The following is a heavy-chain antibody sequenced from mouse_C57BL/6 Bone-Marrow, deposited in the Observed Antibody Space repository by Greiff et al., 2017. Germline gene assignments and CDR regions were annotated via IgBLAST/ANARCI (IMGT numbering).Heavy chain of an antibody. Sequence: QVQLQQPGAELVKPGASVKMSCKASGYTFTSYWITWVKQRPGQGLEWIGDIYPTSGRTNYPEKFKSKAILTLDTSSNTAYMQLSSLTSEDSAVFYCARSGPLGRSFDYWGQGTTLTVSS. CDR2: IYPTSGRT. D-gene: IGHD4-1*01. V-gene: IGHV1-55*01. J-gene: IGHJ2*01. CDR3: ARSGPLGRSFDY. CDR1: GYTFTSYW.